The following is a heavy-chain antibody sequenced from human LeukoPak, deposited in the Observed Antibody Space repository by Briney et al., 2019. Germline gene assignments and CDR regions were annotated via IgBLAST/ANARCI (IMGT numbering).Heavy chain of an antibody. CDR1: GFTFSSYA. Sequence: GGSLRLSCAASGFTFSSYAMSWVRQAPGKGLEWVSAISGSGGSTYYADSVKGRFTISRDNSKNTLYLQMNSLRAEDTAVYYCARALRDAYYYGSGSHTLAYYYGMDVWGQGTTVTVSS. D-gene: IGHD3-10*01. J-gene: IGHJ6*02. V-gene: IGHV3-23*01. CDR2: ISGSGGST. CDR3: ARALRDAYYYGSGSHTLAYYYGMDV.